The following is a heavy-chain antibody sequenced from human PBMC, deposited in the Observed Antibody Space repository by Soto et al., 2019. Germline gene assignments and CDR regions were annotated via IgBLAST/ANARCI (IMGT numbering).Heavy chain of an antibody. V-gene: IGHV1-18*01. CDR2: ISAYNGNT. Sequence: ASVKVSCKASGYTFTSYGISWVRQAPGQGLEWMGWISAYNGNTNYAQKLQGRVTMTTDTSTSTAYMELRSLRSDDTAVYYCARSQGGYGITGTVLVYWGQGTLVTVSS. CDR1: GYTFTSYG. CDR3: ARSQGGYGITGTVLVY. D-gene: IGHD1-7*01. J-gene: IGHJ4*02.